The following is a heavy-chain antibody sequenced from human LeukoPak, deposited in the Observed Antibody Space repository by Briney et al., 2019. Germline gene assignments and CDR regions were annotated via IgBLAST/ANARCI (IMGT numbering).Heavy chain of an antibody. Sequence: GGSLRLSCAASEFTFSDYYMTWIRQAPGKGLEWVSYISTTGARTYYAGSVKGRFTISRDNAKNSLYLQMNSLRVEDTAVYYCARRQSEVEDLDYWGQGTLVTVSS. V-gene: IGHV3-11*01. CDR2: ISTTGART. CDR3: ARRQSEVEDLDY. J-gene: IGHJ4*02. CDR1: EFTFSDYY. D-gene: IGHD1-1*01.